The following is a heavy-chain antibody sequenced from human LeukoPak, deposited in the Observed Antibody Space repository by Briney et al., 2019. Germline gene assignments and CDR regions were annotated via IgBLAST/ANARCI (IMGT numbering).Heavy chain of an antibody. CDR2: INPSGGST. CDR1: GYTFTSYY. D-gene: IGHD2-15*01. V-gene: IGHV1-46*01. CDR3: ARDTVVAATLYYYYGMDV. J-gene: IGHJ6*02. Sequence: ASVKVSCKASGYTFTSYYMHWVRQAPGQGLEWMGIINPSGGSTSYAQKFQGRVTMTRDTSTSTVYIELSSLRSEDTAVYYCARDTVVAATLYYYYGMDVWGQGTTVTVSS.